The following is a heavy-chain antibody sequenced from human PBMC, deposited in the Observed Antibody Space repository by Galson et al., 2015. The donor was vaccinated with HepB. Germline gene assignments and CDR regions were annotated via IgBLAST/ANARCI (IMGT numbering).Heavy chain of an antibody. V-gene: IGHV3-23*01. CDR1: GVTLSNYG. Sequence: SLRLSCAASGVTLSNYGMSWVRQAPGKGLDWVSVISESGDSTHYADSVKGRFTISRDNSRNTPYLQMNSLRADDTAVYYCARGSNPWKYLDYWGQGTLVTVSS. CDR2: ISESGDST. D-gene: IGHD3-10*01. CDR3: ARGSNPWKYLDY. J-gene: IGHJ4*02.